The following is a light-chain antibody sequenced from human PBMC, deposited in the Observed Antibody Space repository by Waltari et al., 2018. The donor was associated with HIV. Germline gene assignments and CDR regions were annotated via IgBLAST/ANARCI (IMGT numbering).Light chain of an antibody. V-gene: IGKV3-20*01. Sequence: VLTQSPGTLSFSPGERATLSCRASQSISTASLMWYQHKPGQPPRLLIYGASTRATGIPDRFSGSGSGTDFTLIIDRLEPEDFAVYYCHRYGNSPPFTFGQGTRLEI. CDR2: GAS. CDR3: HRYGNSPPFT. J-gene: IGKJ2*01. CDR1: QSISTAS.